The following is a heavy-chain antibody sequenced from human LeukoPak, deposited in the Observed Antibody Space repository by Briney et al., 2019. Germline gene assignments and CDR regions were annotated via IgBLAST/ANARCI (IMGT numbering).Heavy chain of an antibody. Sequence: GGSLRLSCAASGFSFSSYSMNWVRQAPGKGLEWVSSISFSGTYIYYADSLKGRITISRDNARRSLFLQMNSLRAEDTAVYYCARLKGIAVAGTDTDYWGQGTLVTVSS. D-gene: IGHD6-19*01. CDR3: ARLKGIAVAGTDTDY. CDR2: ISFSGTYI. CDR1: GFSFSSYS. J-gene: IGHJ4*02. V-gene: IGHV3-21*01.